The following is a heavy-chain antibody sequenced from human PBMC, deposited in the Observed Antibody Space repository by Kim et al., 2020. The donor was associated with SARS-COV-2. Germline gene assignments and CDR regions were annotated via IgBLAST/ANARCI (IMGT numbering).Heavy chain of an antibody. V-gene: IGHV3-74*01. D-gene: IGHD6-19*01. J-gene: IGHJ6*02. CDR2: INSDGSST. CDR3: ARVYSIAVAGTGGAGYYYGMDV. CDR1: GFTFSSYW. Sequence: GGSLRLSCAASGFTFSSYWMHWVRQAPGKGLVWVSRINSDGSSTSYADSVKGRFTISRDNAKNTLYLQMNSLRAEDTAVYYCARVYSIAVAGTGGAGYYYGMDVWGQGTTVTVSS.